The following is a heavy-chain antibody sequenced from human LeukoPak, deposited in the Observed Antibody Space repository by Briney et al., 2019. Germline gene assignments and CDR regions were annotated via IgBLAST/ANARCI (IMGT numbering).Heavy chain of an antibody. CDR1: GFTFSSYA. Sequence: GGSLRLSCAASGFTFSSYAMSWVRQAPGKGLEWVAFIRYDGSNKYYADSVKGRFTISRDNSKNTLYLQMSSLRTDDTAVYYCAKDPPRFGSGSSPRFDYWGQGTLVTVSS. D-gene: IGHD3-10*01. CDR3: AKDPPRFGSGSSPRFDY. V-gene: IGHV3-30*02. CDR2: IRYDGSNK. J-gene: IGHJ4*02.